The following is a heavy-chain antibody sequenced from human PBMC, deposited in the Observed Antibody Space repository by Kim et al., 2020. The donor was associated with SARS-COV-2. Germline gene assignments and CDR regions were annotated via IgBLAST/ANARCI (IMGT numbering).Heavy chain of an antibody. V-gene: IGHV4-59*13. Sequence: SETLSLTCTVSGGSISSYYWSWIRQPPGKGLEWIGYIYYSGSTNYNPSLKSRVTISVDTSKNQFSLKLSSVTAADTAVYYCARGVAVAGIGDWFDPWGQGTLVTVSS. CDR1: GGSISSYY. CDR3: ARGVAVAGIGDWFDP. D-gene: IGHD6-19*01. J-gene: IGHJ5*02. CDR2: IYYSGST.